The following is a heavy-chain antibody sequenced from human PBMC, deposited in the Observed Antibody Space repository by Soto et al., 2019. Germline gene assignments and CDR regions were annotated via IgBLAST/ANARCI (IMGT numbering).Heavy chain of an antibody. J-gene: IGHJ3*02. V-gene: IGHV3-33*01. CDR3: ARERGQWLPARHDAFDI. Sequence: QVQLVESGGGMVQPGRSLRLSCAASGFTFSSYGMHWVRQAPGKGLEWVAVIWYDGSNKYYADSVKGRFTISRDNSKNTLYLQMNSLRAEDTAVYYCARERGQWLPARHDAFDIWGQGTMVTVSS. D-gene: IGHD5-12*01. CDR2: IWYDGSNK. CDR1: GFTFSSYG.